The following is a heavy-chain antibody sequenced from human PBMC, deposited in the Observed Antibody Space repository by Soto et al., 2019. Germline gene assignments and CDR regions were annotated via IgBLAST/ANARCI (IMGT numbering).Heavy chain of an antibody. Sequence: EVQLVQSGPEVKKPGESLRISCQGSGYSFTNYWIAWVRQMPGKGLEWMGRVDPSDSYTNYSPSFQGQVTISADKSINTAYLHWSGLKASDTAVYYCARPVRGCTSPSCYFDSWGQGTLVTV. D-gene: IGHD2-2*01. CDR2: VDPSDSYT. CDR3: ARPVRGCTSPSCYFDS. V-gene: IGHV5-10-1*03. CDR1: GYSFTNYW. J-gene: IGHJ4*02.